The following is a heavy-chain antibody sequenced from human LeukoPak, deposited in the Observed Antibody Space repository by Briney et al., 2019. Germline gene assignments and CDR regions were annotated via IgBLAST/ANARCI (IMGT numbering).Heavy chain of an antibody. V-gene: IGHV1-2*02. CDR3: ARNGWVNYYDSSGKFNWIDY. D-gene: IGHD3-22*01. J-gene: IGHJ4*02. Sequence: ASVKVSCKASGYTFTGYYMHWVRQAPGQGLEWMGWINPNSGGTNYAQKFQGRVTMTRDTSISTAYMELSRLRSDDTAVYYRARNGWVNYYDSSGKFNWIDYWAREPWSPSPQ. CDR1: GYTFTGYY. CDR2: INPNSGGT.